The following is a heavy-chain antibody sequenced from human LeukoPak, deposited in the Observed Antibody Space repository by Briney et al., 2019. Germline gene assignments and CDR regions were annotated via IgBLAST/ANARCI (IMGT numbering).Heavy chain of an antibody. Sequence: SETLSLTCTVSGGSISSYYWSWIRQPPGKGLEWIGYIYYSVSTNYNPSLKSRVTISVDTSKNQFSLKLSSVTAADTAVYYCARHIPDPSRALDYWGQGTLVTVSS. CDR1: GGSISSYY. D-gene: IGHD2-21*01. V-gene: IGHV4-59*08. CDR3: ARHIPDPSRALDY. J-gene: IGHJ4*02. CDR2: IYYSVST.